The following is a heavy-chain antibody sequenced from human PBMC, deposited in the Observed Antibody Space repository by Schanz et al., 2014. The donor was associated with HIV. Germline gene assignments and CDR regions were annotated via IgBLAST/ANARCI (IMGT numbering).Heavy chain of an antibody. Sequence: EVQLVESGGGLVQPGGSLRLSCAASGFTFSTYAMNWVRQAPGKGLEWVASISGGGGNTYYADSVKGRFTISRDNSKNTLYLHMNNLRAEDTAVYYCARDGSLNRGFDYWGQGTLVTVSS. CDR1: GFTFSTYA. CDR2: ISGGGGNT. V-gene: IGHV3-23*04. D-gene: IGHD3-10*01. J-gene: IGHJ4*02. CDR3: ARDGSLNRGFDY.